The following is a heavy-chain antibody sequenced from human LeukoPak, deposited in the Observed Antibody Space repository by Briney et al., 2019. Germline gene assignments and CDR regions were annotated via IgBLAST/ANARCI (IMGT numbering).Heavy chain of an antibody. Sequence: AGSLRLSCAASGFTSSSYAMTWVRQAPGQGLEWVSGISGSGTGTYYADSVQGRLTISRDNSKNTLYLQMNSLRAEDTAVYYCAKTRGSGSFYYDYYGMDVWGQGTTVTVSS. CDR1: GFTSSSYA. CDR3: AKTRGSGSFYYDYYGMDV. J-gene: IGHJ6*02. V-gene: IGHV3-23*01. CDR2: ISGSGTGT. D-gene: IGHD3-10*01.